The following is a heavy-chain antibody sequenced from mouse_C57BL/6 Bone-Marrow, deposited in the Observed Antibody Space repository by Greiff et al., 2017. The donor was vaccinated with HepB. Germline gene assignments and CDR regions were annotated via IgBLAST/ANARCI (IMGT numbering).Heavy chain of an antibody. CDR1: GYTFTDYY. V-gene: IGHV1-19*01. J-gene: IGHJ3*01. Sequence: VQLQQSGPVLVKPGASVKMSCKASGYTFTDYYMNWVKQSHGKSLEWIGVIYPYNGGTSYNQKFKGKATLTVDKSSSTAYMELNSLTSEDSAVYYCARLGLRPFAYWGQGTLVTVSA. D-gene: IGHD2-4*01. CDR2: IYPYNGGT. CDR3: ARLGLRPFAY.